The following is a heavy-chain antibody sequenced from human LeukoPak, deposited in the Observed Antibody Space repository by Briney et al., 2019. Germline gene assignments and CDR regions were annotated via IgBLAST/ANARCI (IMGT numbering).Heavy chain of an antibody. J-gene: IGHJ6*02. V-gene: IGHV1-2*02. Sequence: ASVKVSCKASGYTFTGYYMHWVRQAPGQGLEWMGWINLNSGGTSFAQKFQGRVTMTRDTSISTAYMELTRLRSDDTAVYYCARELVGELRDCYYYYALDVWGQGTTVTVSS. CDR2: INLNSGGT. CDR1: GYTFTGYY. D-gene: IGHD3-10*01. CDR3: ARELVGELRDCYYYYALDV.